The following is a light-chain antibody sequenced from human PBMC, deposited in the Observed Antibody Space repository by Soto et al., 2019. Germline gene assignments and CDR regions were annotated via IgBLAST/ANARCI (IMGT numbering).Light chain of an antibody. CDR1: SSNIGSNY. J-gene: IGLJ1*01. V-gene: IGLV1-47*01. CDR2: RNN. CDR3: AAWDDSLSGPSYV. Sequence: QSVLTQPPSASGTPGQRVTISCSGSSSNIGSNYVYWYQQLPGTAPKLLIYRNNQRPSGVPDRFSGSKSGTSASLAISGLRSEADADYYCAAWDDSLSGPSYVFVNGTKVTVL.